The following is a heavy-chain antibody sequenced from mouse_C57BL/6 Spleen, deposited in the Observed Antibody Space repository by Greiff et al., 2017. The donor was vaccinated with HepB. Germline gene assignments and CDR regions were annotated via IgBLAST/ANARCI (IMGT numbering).Heavy chain of an antibody. J-gene: IGHJ2*01. V-gene: IGHV1-26*01. D-gene: IGHD1-1*01. Sequence: EVQLQQSGPELVKPGASVKISCKASGYTFTDYYMNWVKQSHGKSLEWIGDIHPNNGGTSYNQKFKGKATLTVDKSSSTAYMELRSLTSEDSAVYYCARSGVVALDYWGEGTTLTVSS. CDR1: GYTFTDYY. CDR2: IHPNNGGT. CDR3: ARSGVVALDY.